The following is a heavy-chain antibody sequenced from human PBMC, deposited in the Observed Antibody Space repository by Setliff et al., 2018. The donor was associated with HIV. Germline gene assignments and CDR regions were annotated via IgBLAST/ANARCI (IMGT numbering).Heavy chain of an antibody. CDR2: INPTGAST. D-gene: IGHD1-26*01. Sequence: ASVKVSCKASGYSFTSDYMHWVRQAPGQGLEWMGIINPTGASTTYAQQFQGRVTMTRDTSTSTVYMELSSLRSEDTAVYFCAGDATRGGDFDFWGQGTLVTVSS. V-gene: IGHV1-46*01. J-gene: IGHJ4*02. CDR3: AGDATRGGDFDF. CDR1: GYSFTSDY.